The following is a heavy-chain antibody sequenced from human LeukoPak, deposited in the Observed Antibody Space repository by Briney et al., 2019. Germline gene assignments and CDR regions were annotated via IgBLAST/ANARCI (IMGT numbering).Heavy chain of an antibody. D-gene: IGHD5-18*01. V-gene: IGHV3-33*01. J-gene: IGHJ4*02. Sequence: PGGSLRLSCAASGFTFSSYGMHWVRQAPGKGLEWVAVIWYDGSNKYYADSVKGRFTISRDNSKNTLYLQMNSLRAEDTAVYYCARDPGYSYGYGGDYWGQGTLVTVSS. CDR1: GFTFSSYG. CDR3: ARDPGYSYGYGGDY. CDR2: IWYDGSNK.